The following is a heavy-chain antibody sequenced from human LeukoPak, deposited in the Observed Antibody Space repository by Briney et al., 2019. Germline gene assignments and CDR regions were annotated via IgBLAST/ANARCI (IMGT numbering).Heavy chain of an antibody. CDR3: ARGTTRYTTTYYFDY. CDR1: GGTLSSYP. CDR2: IIPFVGLT. V-gene: IGHV1-69*04. J-gene: IGHJ4*02. D-gene: IGHD2-2*02. Sequence: SVKVSCKASGGTLSSYPISWIRQAPGQGLELMGRIIPFVGLTNYAPRFQGRVTITADKDTTTAYMELSGLTSEDTAVFYCARGTTRYTTTYYFDYWGQGTLVTVSS.